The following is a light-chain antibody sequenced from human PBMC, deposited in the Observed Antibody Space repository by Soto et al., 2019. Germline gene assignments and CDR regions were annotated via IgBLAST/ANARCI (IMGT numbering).Light chain of an antibody. CDR3: QQYGSSVTWT. J-gene: IGKJ1*01. V-gene: IGKV3-20*01. CDR1: QSVSSNY. Sequence: LTQSTGTLSLSPGESATLSCRTSQSVSSNYLAWYQQKLDQAPRLLIYGESIRATGIPDRFSGSGSGTDFTLTISRLEPEDFAVYYCQQYGSSVTWTFGQGTKVEIK. CDR2: GES.